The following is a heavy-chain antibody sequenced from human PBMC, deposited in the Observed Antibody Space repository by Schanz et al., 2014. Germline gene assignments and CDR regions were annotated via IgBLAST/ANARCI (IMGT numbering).Heavy chain of an antibody. J-gene: IGHJ4*02. CDR2: IKSKTDGGTR. Sequence: EVQLVESGGGLVKPGGSLRLSCATSGFTLNNAWMNWVRQAPGKGLQWVARIKSKTDGGTRDYAAPVKGRFTISRDDSKTTVYLQMNSLQTEDTAVYYCTADLWFGAVWGVWWGQGTLVTVSS. CDR3: TADLWFGAVWGVW. V-gene: IGHV3-15*01. D-gene: IGHD3-10*01. CDR1: GFTLNNAW.